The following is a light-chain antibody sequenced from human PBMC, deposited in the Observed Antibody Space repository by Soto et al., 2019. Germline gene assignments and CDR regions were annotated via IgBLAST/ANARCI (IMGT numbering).Light chain of an antibody. CDR1: SSDIGGYNY. CDR3: SSYAATDNLV. V-gene: IGLV2-8*01. Sequence: QSVLTQPPSASGSPGQSVTLSCTGTSSDIGGYNYVSWYQQHPGKAPKLVIYEVTKRPSGVPDRFSGSQSGNTASLPVSGLQAEDEADYYCSSYAATDNLVFGGGTKLTVL. CDR2: EVT. J-gene: IGLJ3*02.